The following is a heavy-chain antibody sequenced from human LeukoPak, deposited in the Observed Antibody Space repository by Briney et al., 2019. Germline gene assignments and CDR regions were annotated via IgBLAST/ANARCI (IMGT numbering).Heavy chain of an antibody. CDR1: GGSISSSSYY. V-gene: IGHV4-39*07. J-gene: IGHJ3*02. CDR3: ARPRGGYSGYDDAFDI. Sequence: SSETLSLTCTVSGGSISSSSYYWGWIRQPPGKGPEWIGSIYYSGSTYYNPSLKSRVTISVDTSKNQFSLKLSSVTAADTAVYYCARPRGGYSGYDDAFDIWGQGTLVTVSS. D-gene: IGHD5-12*01. CDR2: IYYSGST.